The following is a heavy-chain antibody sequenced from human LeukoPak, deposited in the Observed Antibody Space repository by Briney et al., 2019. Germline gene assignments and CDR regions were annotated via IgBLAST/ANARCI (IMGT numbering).Heavy chain of an antibody. CDR3: ARDGRRAMVD. CDR1: GFTFSSYS. D-gene: IGHD5-18*01. Sequence: PGGSLRLSCAASGFTFSSYSMNWVRQAPGKGLEWVSSISSSSSYIYYADLVKGRFTISGDNAKNSLYLQMNSLRAEDTAVYYCARDGRRAMVDWGQGTLVTVSS. J-gene: IGHJ4*02. V-gene: IGHV3-21*01. CDR2: ISSSSSYI.